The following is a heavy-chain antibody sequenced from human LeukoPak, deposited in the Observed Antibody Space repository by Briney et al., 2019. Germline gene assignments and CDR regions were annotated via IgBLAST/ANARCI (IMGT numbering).Heavy chain of an antibody. Sequence: ASVKVSCKASGGTFSSYAISWVRQAPGQGREWMGRIIPIVNIANYAQKFQGRVTITADKSTSTAYMELSSLRSEDTAVYYCARARADYDFWSGYANLLDYWGQGTLVTVSS. CDR3: ARARADYDFWSGYANLLDY. V-gene: IGHV1-69*04. CDR2: IIPIVNIA. CDR1: GGTFSSYA. J-gene: IGHJ4*02. D-gene: IGHD3-3*01.